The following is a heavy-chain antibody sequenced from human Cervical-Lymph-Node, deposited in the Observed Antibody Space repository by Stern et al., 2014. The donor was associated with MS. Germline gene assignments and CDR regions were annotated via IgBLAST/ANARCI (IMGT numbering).Heavy chain of an antibody. CDR3: ARTDRTYSASNFDL. CDR2: INPNSGAT. J-gene: IGHJ4*02. CDR1: GYTFTGYY. D-gene: IGHD5-12*01. V-gene: IGHV1-2*06. Sequence: DQLVESGAEVKKPGASVKVSCKASGYTFTGYYMNWVRQAPGQGLEWMGRINPNSGATNYEQKFQGRVTMTRDTSTSTAYMEVGTLTSDDTAVYYCARTDRTYSASNFDLWDQGTLVTVSS.